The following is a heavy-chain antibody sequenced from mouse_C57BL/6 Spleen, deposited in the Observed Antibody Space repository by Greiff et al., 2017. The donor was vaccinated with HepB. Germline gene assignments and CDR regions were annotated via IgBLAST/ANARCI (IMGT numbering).Heavy chain of an antibody. CDR2: IRSKSNNYAT. CDR3: VRHYYGSSSDWYFDV. Sequence: DAGGGLVQPKGSLKLSCAASGFSFNTYAMNWVRQAPGKGLEWVARIRSKSNNYATYYADSVKDRFTISRDDSESMLYLQMNNLKTEDTAMYYCVRHYYGSSSDWYFDVWGTGTTVTVSS. D-gene: IGHD1-1*01. J-gene: IGHJ1*03. CDR1: GFSFNTYA. V-gene: IGHV10-1*01.